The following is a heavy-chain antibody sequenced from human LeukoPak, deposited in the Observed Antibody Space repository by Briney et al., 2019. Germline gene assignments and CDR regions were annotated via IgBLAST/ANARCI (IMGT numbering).Heavy chain of an antibody. Sequence: SETLSLTCTVSGGSISNGGYSWSWIRQHPGKGLEWIGYIYYSGDTYYNPSLKSRVTVSVDTSNKQFSLKLSSVTAADTALYYCARHKSGYGAEHAFDIWGQGTMVTVSS. V-gene: IGHV4-30-4*01. CDR3: ARHKSGYGAEHAFDI. CDR2: IYYSGDT. D-gene: IGHD5-12*01. CDR1: GGSISNGGYS. J-gene: IGHJ3*02.